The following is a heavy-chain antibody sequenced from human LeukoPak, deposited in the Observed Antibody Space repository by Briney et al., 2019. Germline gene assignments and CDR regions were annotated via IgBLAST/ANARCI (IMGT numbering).Heavy chain of an antibody. Sequence: SDTLSLTCAVYGGPLSGYYWSWLREPPGKGLEWIGEINHSGSTHYNPSLKSRVTISVAPSKYQFSVKLSSVSAADTAVYYCARDLVHLGEAFDIWGQGTMVTVSS. CDR1: GGPLSGYY. J-gene: IGHJ3*02. CDR3: ARDLVHLGEAFDI. D-gene: IGHD3-16*01. CDR2: INHSGST. V-gene: IGHV4-34*01.